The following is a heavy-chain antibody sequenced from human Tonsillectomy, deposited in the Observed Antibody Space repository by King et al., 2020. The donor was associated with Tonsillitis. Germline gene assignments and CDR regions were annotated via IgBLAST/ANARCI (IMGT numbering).Heavy chain of an antibody. Sequence: VQLVESGGGVVQPGRSLRLSCAASGFTFSNYGMHWLRQAPGKGLEWVALIAYDASYENYADSVKGRFAISRDNSKNTLHLEMHSLRVEDTAVYYCAKDGIGLSGWYFDLWGRGTLVTVSS. J-gene: IGHJ2*01. D-gene: IGHD3-16*01. V-gene: IGHV3-30*18. CDR2: IAYDASYE. CDR1: GFTFSNYG. CDR3: AKDGIGLSGWYFDL.